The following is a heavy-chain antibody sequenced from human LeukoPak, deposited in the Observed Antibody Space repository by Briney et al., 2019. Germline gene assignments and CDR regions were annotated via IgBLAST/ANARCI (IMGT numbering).Heavy chain of an antibody. D-gene: IGHD6-13*01. CDR2: MNPNSGNT. CDR1: GYTFTSHD. Sequence: EASVKVSCKASGYTFTSHDINWVRQATGQGLEWMGWMNPNSGNTGYAQKFQGRVTITADKSTSTAYMELSSLRSEDTAVYYCARDRTIAAAYNWFDPWGQGTLVTVSS. V-gene: IGHV1-8*03. CDR3: ARDRTIAAAYNWFDP. J-gene: IGHJ5*02.